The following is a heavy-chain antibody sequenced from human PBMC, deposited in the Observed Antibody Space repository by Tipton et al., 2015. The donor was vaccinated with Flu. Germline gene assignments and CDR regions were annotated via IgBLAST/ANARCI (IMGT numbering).Heavy chain of an antibody. Sequence: TLSLTCTVSGGSISSYYWSWIRQPPGKGLEWIGYIYYSGSTNYNPSLKSRVTISVDTSKNQFSLKLSSVTAADTAVYYCARDFGYYDSGGYWAGWFDPWGQGTLVTVSS. CDR2: IYYSGST. D-gene: IGHD3-22*01. V-gene: IGHV4-59*01. CDR3: ARDFGYYDSGGYWAGWFDP. J-gene: IGHJ5*02. CDR1: GGSISSYY.